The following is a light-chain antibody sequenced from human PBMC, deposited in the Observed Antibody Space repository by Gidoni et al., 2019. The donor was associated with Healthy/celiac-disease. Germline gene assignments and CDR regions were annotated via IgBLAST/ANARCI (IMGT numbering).Light chain of an antibody. CDR1: QSIRSW. CDR2: KAS. J-gene: IGKJ2*01. Sequence: DIQMTQSPSTLSASVGDRVTITCRASQSIRSWLAWYQQKPGKAPKLLIYKASSLESGVPSRFSGSGSGTEFTLTICSLQPDDFATYYCQQYNSFGQGTKLEIK. CDR3: QQYNS. V-gene: IGKV1-5*03.